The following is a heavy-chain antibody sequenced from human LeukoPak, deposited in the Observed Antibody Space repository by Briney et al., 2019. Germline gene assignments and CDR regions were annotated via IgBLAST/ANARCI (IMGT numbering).Heavy chain of an antibody. D-gene: IGHD6-13*01. J-gene: IGHJ4*02. CDR1: GGSISSYY. Sequence: SETLSLTCTVSGGSISSYYWSWIRQPPGKGLEWIGYIYYSGSTNYNPSLKSRVTKSVDTSKNQFSLKLSSVTAADTAVYYCARGYSSSWYPDYWGQGTLVTVSS. CDR3: ARGYSSSWYPDY. V-gene: IGHV4-59*01. CDR2: IYYSGST.